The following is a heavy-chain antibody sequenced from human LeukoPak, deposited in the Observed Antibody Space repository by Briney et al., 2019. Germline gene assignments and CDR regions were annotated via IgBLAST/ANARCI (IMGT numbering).Heavy chain of an antibody. CDR1: GFTFSSYS. V-gene: IGHV3-21*01. D-gene: IGHD5-12*01. Sequence: GGSLRLSCAASGFTFSSYSMNWVRQAPGKGLEWVSSISSSSSYIYYADSVKGRFTISRDNAKNSLYLQMNSLRAEDTAVYYCATKEFSGRYFVYWGQGTLVTVSS. CDR3: ATKEFSGRYFVY. J-gene: IGHJ4*02. CDR2: ISSSSSYI.